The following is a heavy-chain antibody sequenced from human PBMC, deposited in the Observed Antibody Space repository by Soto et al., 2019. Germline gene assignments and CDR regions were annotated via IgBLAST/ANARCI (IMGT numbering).Heavy chain of an antibody. J-gene: IGHJ6*03. CDR2: INHSGST. V-gene: IGHV4-34*01. CDR1: GGSFSGYY. Sequence: PSETLSLTCAVYGGSFSGYYWSWIRQPPGKGLEWIGEINHSGSTNYNPSLKSRVTISVDTSKNQFSLKLSSVTAADTAVYYCARGRDYGDPVNYYYYYLDVWGKGTTVTVSS. CDR3: ARGRDYGDPVNYYYYYLDV. D-gene: IGHD4-17*01.